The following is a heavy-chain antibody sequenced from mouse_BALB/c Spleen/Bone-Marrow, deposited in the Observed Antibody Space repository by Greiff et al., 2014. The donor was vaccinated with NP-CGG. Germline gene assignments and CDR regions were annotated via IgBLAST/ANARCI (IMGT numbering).Heavy chain of an antibody. V-gene: IGHV14-4*02. CDR1: GLNIKDYY. CDR3: SGLENGGFAY. Sequence: EVQLQQSGAELVRSGASVKLSCTASGLNIKDYYMHWVKQRPEQGLEWIGWIDPGNGDTEYAPKFQAKATVTADTSSNTAYLQLNSLTSEDTAVYYCSGLENGGFAYWDQGTLVTVSA. J-gene: IGHJ3*01. CDR2: IDPGNGDT.